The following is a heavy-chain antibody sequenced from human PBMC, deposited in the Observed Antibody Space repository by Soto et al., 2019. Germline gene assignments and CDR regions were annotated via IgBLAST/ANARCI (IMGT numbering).Heavy chain of an antibody. CDR1: GFTFSSYA. CDR3: ARDHTYYDFWSGYLIPSYYYGMDV. Sequence: GGSLRLSCAASGFTFSSYAMHWVRQAPGKGLEWVAVISYDGSNKYYADSVKGRFTISRDNSKNTLYLQMNSLRAEDTAVYYCARDHTYYDFWSGYLIPSYYYGMDVWGQGTTVTVSS. CDR2: ISYDGSNK. J-gene: IGHJ6*02. V-gene: IGHV3-30-3*01. D-gene: IGHD3-3*01.